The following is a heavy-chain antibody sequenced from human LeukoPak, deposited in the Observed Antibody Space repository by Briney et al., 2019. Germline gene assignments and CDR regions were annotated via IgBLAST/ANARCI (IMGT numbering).Heavy chain of an antibody. CDR2: IYSDGRA. CDR3: ARRPQLGSEYLQH. V-gene: IGHV3-66*01. J-gene: IGHJ1*01. D-gene: IGHD6-13*01. CDR1: GFTVSSNS. Sequence: GGSLRLSCAASGFTVSSNSMNWVRQAPGKGLEWVSLIYSDGRAYHADSVMGRFTISRDNSKNTLYLQMNSLRAEDTAVYYCARRPQLGSEYLQHWGQGTLVTVSS.